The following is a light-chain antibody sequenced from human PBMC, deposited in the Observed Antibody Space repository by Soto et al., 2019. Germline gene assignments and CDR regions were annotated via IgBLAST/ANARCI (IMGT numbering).Light chain of an antibody. CDR2: DAS. CDR3: QQYSNYLYT. V-gene: IGKV1-5*01. J-gene: IGKJ2*01. CDR1: QSISSW. Sequence: DIQMTPSPSTLSAYVGDRVTITCRTSQSISSWLAWYQQKPGKAPKLLIYDASTLESGVPSRFSGSGSGTEFTLTISSLQPDDFATYYCQQYSNYLYTFGQGTKVDIK.